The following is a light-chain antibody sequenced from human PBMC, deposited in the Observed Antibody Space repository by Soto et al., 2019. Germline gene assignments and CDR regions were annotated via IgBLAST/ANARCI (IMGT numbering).Light chain of an antibody. CDR1: RSNIESNT. J-gene: IGLJ3*02. CDR2: NNN. CDR3: AAWDDSLNGWV. Sequence: QSVLTQPPSASGTPGQRVTISCSGSRSNIESNTVNWYQQLPGTAPKLLIFNNNQWPSGVPDRFSGSKSGTSASLAISGLHSGDEADYYCAAWDDSLNGWVFGGGTQLTVL. V-gene: IGLV1-44*01.